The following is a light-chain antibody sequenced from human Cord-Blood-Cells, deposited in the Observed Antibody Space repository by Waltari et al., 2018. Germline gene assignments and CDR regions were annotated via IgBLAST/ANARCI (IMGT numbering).Light chain of an antibody. J-gene: IGKJ2*01. CDR2: GAS. CDR1: QSVSSSY. CDR3: QQDGSSMYT. V-gene: IGKV3-20*01. Sequence: EIVLTQSPGTLSLSPGERATLSCRASQSVSSSYLAWYQQKPGPAPKLLIYGASSRATGIPDRFSGSGSGTDFTLTISRLEPEDFAVYYCQQDGSSMYTFGQGTKLEIK.